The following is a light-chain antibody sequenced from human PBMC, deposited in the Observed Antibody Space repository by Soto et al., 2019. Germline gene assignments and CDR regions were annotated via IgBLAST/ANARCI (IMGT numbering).Light chain of an antibody. CDR3: QSFDLSLNAYV. V-gene: IGLV1-40*01. CDR1: SSNIGAGYD. CDR2: GNS. J-gene: IGLJ1*01. Sequence: QSVLTRPPSVSGAPGQRVTISCTGSSSNIGAGYDVHWYQQLPGTAPKLLIYGNSNRPSGVPDRFSGSKSGTSASLAITGLQAEDEAHYYCQSFDLSLNAYVFGTGTKVTVL.